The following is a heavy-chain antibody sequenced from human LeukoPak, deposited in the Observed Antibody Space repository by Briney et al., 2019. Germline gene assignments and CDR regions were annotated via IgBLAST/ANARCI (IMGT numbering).Heavy chain of an antibody. V-gene: IGHV3-21*01. CDR2: ISSSSSYI. J-gene: IGHJ4*02. CDR3: ARFRATITYGASDY. D-gene: IGHD5-12*01. CDR1: GFTFSNYA. Sequence: AGGSLRLSCAASGFTFSNYAMNWVRQAPGKGLEWVSSISSSSSYIYYADSVKGRFTISRDNAKNSLYLQMNSLRAEDTAVYYCARFRATITYGASDYWGQGTLVTVSS.